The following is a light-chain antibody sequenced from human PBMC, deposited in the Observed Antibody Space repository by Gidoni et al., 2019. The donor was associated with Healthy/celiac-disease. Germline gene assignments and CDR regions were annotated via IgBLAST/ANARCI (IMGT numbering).Light chain of an antibody. CDR1: QSISSY. CDR3: QQSYSTLFT. V-gene: IGKV1-39*01. J-gene: IGKJ3*01. Sequence: DIQMTQSPSSLSASVGDRVTITCRASQSISSYLNWYQQKPGNAPKLLIYAASSLQSGVPSRFSGSGSGTDFTLTISSLQPEDFATYYCQQSYSTLFTCGPGTKVDIK. CDR2: AAS.